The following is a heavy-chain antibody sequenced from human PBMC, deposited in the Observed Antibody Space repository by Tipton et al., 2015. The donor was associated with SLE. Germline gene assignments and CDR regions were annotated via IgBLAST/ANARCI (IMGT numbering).Heavy chain of an antibody. CDR2: IKQDGSKK. V-gene: IGHV3-7*01. J-gene: IGHJ4*02. Sequence: SLRLSCVASGFSVSSNYMGWVRQVPGKGLEWVANIKQDGSKKYSVDSVKGRLTISRDNAKNSLYLQMNSLRAEDTAVYYCARECLWGIDYWGQGTLVTVSS. D-gene: IGHD3-16*01. CDR1: GFSVSSNY. CDR3: ARECLWGIDY.